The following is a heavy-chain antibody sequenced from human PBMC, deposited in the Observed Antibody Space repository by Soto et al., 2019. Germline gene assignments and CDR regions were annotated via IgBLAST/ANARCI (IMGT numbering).Heavy chain of an antibody. J-gene: IGHJ6*02. CDR1: GGTFSDST. CDR3: ARNGTLTGYSYGMDV. Sequence: QVQLVQSGAELRKPGSSVKVSCKASGGTFSDSTINWVRQAPGQRLEWMGGIIPIFDTANYAEKFQGRVTITADESTSTSFMEVSSLRSEDTAVYYCARNGTLTGYSYGMDVWAKGPWSPSP. CDR2: IIPIFDTA. D-gene: IGHD1-1*01. V-gene: IGHV1-69*01.